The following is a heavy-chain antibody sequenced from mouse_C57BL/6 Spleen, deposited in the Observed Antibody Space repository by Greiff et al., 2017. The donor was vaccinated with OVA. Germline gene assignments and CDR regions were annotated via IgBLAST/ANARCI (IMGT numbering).Heavy chain of an antibody. V-gene: IGHV1-69*01. D-gene: IGHD1-1*01. J-gene: IGHJ1*03. CDR1: GYTFTSYW. CDR2: IDPSDSYT. CDR3: AMMITTVVATDFDV. Sequence: VQLQQPGAELVMPGASVKLSCKASGYTFTSYWMHWVKQRPGQGLEWIGEIDPSDSYTNYNQKFKGKSTLTVDKSSSTAYMQLSSLTSEDSAVYYCAMMITTVVATDFDVWGTGTTVTVSS.